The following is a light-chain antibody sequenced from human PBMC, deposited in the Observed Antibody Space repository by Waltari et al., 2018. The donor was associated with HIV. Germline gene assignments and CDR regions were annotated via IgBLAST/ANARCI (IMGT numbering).Light chain of an antibody. CDR1: SSEFASYNY. CDR2: EVN. J-gene: IGLJ2*01. CDR3: SSYAGSAVV. V-gene: IGLV2-8*01. Sequence: QSALTQPPSASGSRGQSVTIPCTRTSSEFASYNYLPWYQQYPGMAPKLIIYEVNKRPSGVPDRFSGSKSGNTASLTVSGLQAEDEADFYCSSYAGSAVVFGGGTKLTVL.